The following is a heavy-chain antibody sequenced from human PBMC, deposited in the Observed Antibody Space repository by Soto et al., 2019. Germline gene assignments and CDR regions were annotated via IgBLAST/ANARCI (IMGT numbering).Heavy chain of an antibody. V-gene: IGHV3-15*01. CDR1: GFTFTNAW. D-gene: IGHD3-3*01. CDR2: IKSKADGGTT. J-gene: IGHJ6*02. Sequence: GGSLRLSCAASGFTFTNAWMSWVRQAPGKGLEWVGRIKSKADGGTTDYAAPVKGRFTISRDDSKNTLYLQMNSLKTEDTDEYYCATDAKLRFFEWSRSYYFGMDVWGQGTAVTVSS. CDR3: ATDAKLRFFEWSRSYYFGMDV.